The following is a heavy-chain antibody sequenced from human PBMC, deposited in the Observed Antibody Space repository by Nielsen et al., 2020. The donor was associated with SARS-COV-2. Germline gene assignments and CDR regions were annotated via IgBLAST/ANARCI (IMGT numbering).Heavy chain of an antibody. J-gene: IGHJ5*02. D-gene: IGHD2-15*01. Sequence: SETLSLTCAVYGGSSSDDYWSWIRQPPGKGLEWIGEIDHSGSSNSKPSLKSRVSISVDTSKKQISLRLRSVTAADTAVYYCAGVLGYCSGGSWGGLCWFDPWGQGTLVTVSS. CDR2: IDHSGSS. CDR1: GGSSSDDY. CDR3: AGVLGYCSGGSWGGLCWFDP. V-gene: IGHV4-34*01.